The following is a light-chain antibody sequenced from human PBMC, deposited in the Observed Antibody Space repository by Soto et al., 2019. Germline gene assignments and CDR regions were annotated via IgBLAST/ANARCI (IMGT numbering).Light chain of an antibody. CDR3: QQDLRLPLT. CDR2: AAS. J-gene: IGKJ3*01. Sequence: IQMTQSPSTVSASVGDRVTLTCRASQSIKTWLAWFQQKPGKAPTLLIYAASTLQSGVPSRISGSGSGTDFTLTISSLQPEDFATYYCQQDLRLPLTFGPGTKVDIK. CDR1: QSIKTW. V-gene: IGKV1-12*01.